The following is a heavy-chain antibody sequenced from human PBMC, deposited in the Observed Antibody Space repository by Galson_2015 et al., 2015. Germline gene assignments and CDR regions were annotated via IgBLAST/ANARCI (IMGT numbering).Heavy chain of an antibody. J-gene: IGHJ4*02. CDR3: ARGGRFGSSGSCFGFVY. V-gene: IGHV3-30*04. CDR1: GFTFSSYA. CDR2: VSYDGKSK. D-gene: IGHD2-15*01. Sequence: SLRLSCAVSGFTFSSYAMHWVRQAPGKGLEWVAVVSYDGKSKFYADSVKGRFTISRDNSNNILYLQMNSLRGEDTAMYYCARGGRFGSSGSCFGFVYWGRGTLVSVSS.